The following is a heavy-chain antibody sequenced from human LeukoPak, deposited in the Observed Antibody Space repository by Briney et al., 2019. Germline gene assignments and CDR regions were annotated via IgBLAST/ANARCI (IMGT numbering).Heavy chain of an antibody. J-gene: IGHJ4*02. CDR3: ARGLYGSDSY. CDR2: IHHSGRT. Sequence: SETLFLTCAVSGASVSSSNWRIWVRQPPKKGLEWIGEIHHSGRTNYNRSLKSRVTMSVDTSKTQISLRLSSVTAADTAVYYCARGLYGSDSYWGQGNLVTVSS. CDR1: GASVSSSNW. V-gene: IGHV4-4*02. D-gene: IGHD6-19*01.